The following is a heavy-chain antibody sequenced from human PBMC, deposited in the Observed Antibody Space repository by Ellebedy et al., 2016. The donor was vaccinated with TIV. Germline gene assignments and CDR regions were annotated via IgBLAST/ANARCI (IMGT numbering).Heavy chain of an antibody. J-gene: IGHJ6*02. CDR2: IYSGGST. D-gene: IGHD2-15*01. V-gene: IGHV3-53*01. Sequence: GESLKISCAASGFTVSSNYMSWVRQAPGKVLEWVSVIYSGGSTYYADSVKGRFTISRDNSKNTLYLQMNSLRAEDTAVYYCASPGLVVGAATPKGMDVWGQGTTVTVSS. CDR3: ASPGLVVGAATPKGMDV. CDR1: GFTVSSNY.